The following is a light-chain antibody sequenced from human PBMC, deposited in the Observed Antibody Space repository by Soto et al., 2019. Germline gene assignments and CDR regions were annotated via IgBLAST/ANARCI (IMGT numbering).Light chain of an antibody. CDR3: QQYNSYPYT. V-gene: IGKV1-5*03. Sequence: DVPMTQSPSSLSPSVGHRVTITCRASQSFNTWLAWYQQKPGKAPKHLIYKTSILESGVPSRFSGSGSGTEFTLTISSLQPEDSATYYCQQYNSYPYTFGQGTKLEIK. CDR2: KTS. J-gene: IGKJ2*01. CDR1: QSFNTW.